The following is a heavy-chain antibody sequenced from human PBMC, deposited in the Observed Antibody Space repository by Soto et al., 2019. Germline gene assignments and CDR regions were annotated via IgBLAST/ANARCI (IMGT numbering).Heavy chain of an antibody. D-gene: IGHD3-10*01. CDR3: AREGSSNSFDP. V-gene: IGHV1-3*01. CDR2: INAGNGNT. CDR1: GYTFINYA. Sequence: QVQLVQSGAEVKKPGASVKVSCKASGYTFINYAIHWVRQAPGQRLEWMGWINAGNGNTKYSQKFQSRVTITRDKSASTAYMELSSLRSEDTAVYYCAREGSSNSFDPWGQGTLVTVSS. J-gene: IGHJ5*02.